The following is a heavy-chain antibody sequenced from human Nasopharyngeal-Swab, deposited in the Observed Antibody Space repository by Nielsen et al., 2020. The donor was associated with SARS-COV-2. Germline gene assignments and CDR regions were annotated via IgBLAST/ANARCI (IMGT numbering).Heavy chain of an antibody. J-gene: IGHJ4*02. CDR1: GFSFSSYG. CDR3: AKDYYDTLAGYYGPDF. D-gene: IGHD3-9*01. V-gene: IGHV3-30*18. CDR2: ISSDGSNK. Sequence: GESLKISCEASGFSFSSYGMHWVRQAPGKGLEWVTGISSDGSNKYYADSVKGRFTISRDNSKNTLYLLMSSLRAEDTAVYYCAKDYYDTLAGYYGPDFWGQGTLVTVSS.